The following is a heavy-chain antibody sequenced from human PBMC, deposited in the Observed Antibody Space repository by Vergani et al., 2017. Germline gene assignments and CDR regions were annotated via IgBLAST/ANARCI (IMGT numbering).Heavy chain of an antibody. CDR2: VSTGTKSQ. J-gene: IGHJ3*02. CDR1: GFDFSSYI. V-gene: IGHV3-48*01. CDR3: ARAPLGYCSGGSCYPDAFDI. D-gene: IGHD2-15*01. Sequence: QLVESGGGWVQPGGSLRLSCVVSGFDFSSYIMNWVRQAPGKGLEWVSFVSTGTKSQSYAESVKGRFTISRDSAKNSLYLQMDSLRAEDTAVYYCARAPLGYCSGGSCYPDAFDIWGQGTMVTVSS.